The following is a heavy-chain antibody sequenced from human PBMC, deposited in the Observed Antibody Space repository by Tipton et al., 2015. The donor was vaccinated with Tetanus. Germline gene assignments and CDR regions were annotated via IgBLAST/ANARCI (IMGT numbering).Heavy chain of an antibody. CDR1: GGSISSGDYS. V-gene: IGHV4-30-2*01. J-gene: IGHJ6*02. D-gene: IGHD3-10*01. CDR3: ARVKGTYNHYGLDV. CDR2: IYDSGST. Sequence: TLSLTCAVSGGSISSGDYSWSWIRQPPGKGLEWIEYIYDSGSTYYNPSLKSRVTISEDRSKNQISLRLRSVTAADTAVYYCARVKGTYNHYGLDVWGQGTTVTVAS.